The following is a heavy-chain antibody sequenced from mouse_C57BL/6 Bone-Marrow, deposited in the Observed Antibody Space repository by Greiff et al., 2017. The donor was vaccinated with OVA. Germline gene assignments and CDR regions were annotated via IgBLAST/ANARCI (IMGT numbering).Heavy chain of an antibody. CDR2: INYDGSST. CDR1: GFTFSDYY. D-gene: IGHD1-1*01. V-gene: IGHV5-16*01. CDR3: ARIYYYGSSLDY. Sequence: EVKLVESEGGLVQPGSSMKLSCTASGFTFSDYYMAWVRQVPEKGLEWVANINYDGSSTYYLDSLKSRFIISRDNAKNILYLQMSSLKSEDTATYYCARIYYYGSSLDYWGQGTTLTVSS. J-gene: IGHJ2*01.